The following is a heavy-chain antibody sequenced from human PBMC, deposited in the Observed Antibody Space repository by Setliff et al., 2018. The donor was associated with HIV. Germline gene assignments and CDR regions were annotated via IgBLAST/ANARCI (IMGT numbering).Heavy chain of an antibody. V-gene: IGHV3-23*01. D-gene: IGHD5-18*01. CDR3: AREDSSGYDREYFDY. CDR2: IRGSGSGDTT. J-gene: IGHJ4*02. Sequence: GVLRLSCAASGFIFSSYAMTWVRQAPGKGLEWVSTIRGSGSGDTTHYADFVKGRFTISRDNSKNTVYLQMNSLRAEDMAIYYCAREDSSGYDREYFDYWGQGTLVTVSS. CDR1: GFIFSSYA.